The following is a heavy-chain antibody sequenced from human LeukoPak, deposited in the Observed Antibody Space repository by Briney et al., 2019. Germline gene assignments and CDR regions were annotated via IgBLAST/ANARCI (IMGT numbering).Heavy chain of an antibody. V-gene: IGHV1-2*02. J-gene: IGHJ6*03. CDR2: INPNSGGT. CDR3: ARAPPASNYYYYMDV. Sequence: ASVKVSCKASGYTFTGYYMHWVRQAPGQGLEWMGWINPNSGGTNYAQKFQGRVTVTRDTSISTAYMELSRLRSDDTAVYYCARAPPASNYYYYMDVWGKGTTVTVSS. CDR1: GYTFTGYY.